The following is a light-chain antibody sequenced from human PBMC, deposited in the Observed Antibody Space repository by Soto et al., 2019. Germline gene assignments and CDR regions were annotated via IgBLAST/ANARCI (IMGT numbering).Light chain of an antibody. CDR1: QSISSSY. CDR2: DAS. Sequence: EIVLTQSPGTLSLSTGERATLSCRASQSISSSYLAWYQQKPGQAPRLLIYDASNRATGIPARFSGSGSGTDFTLTISSLEPEDFAVYYCQQRSNVITFGQRTRLEI. J-gene: IGKJ5*01. CDR3: QQRSNVIT. V-gene: IGKV3-11*01.